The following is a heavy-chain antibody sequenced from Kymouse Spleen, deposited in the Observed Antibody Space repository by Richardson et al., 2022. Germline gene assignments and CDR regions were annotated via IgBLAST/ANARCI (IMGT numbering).Heavy chain of an antibody. V-gene: IGHV4-61*01. D-gene: IGHD1-7*01. CDR3: ARYNWNSPFDY. Sequence: QVQLQESGPGLVKPSETLSLTCTVSGGSVSSGSYYWSWIRQPPGKGLEWIGYIYYSGSTNYNPSLKSRVTISVDTSKNQFSLKLSSVTAADTAVYYCARYNWNSPFDYWGQGTLVTVSS. J-gene: IGHJ4*02. CDR2: IYYSGST. CDR1: GGSVSSGSYY.